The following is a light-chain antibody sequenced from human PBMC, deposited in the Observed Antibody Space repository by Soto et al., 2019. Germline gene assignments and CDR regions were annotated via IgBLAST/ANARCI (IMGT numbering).Light chain of an antibody. CDR2: DDN. CDR3: CSYVDSGTPSWV. V-gene: IGLV2-23*01. Sequence: QSALTQPASVSGSPGQSITISCTGTSSDVANYNLVAWYQQHPGKAPKLMIYDDNKRPSGVSNRFSGSKSGNTASLTISALQAEDEADYYCCSYVDSGTPSWVFGGGTKLTVL. J-gene: IGLJ3*02. CDR1: SSDVANYNL.